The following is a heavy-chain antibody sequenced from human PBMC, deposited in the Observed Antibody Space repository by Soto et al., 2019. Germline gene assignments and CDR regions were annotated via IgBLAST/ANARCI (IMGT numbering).Heavy chain of an antibody. Sequence: SGKRGSSETLSLTCAVSGGSISSGGYSWSWIRQPPGKGLEWIGYIYHSGSTYYNPSLKSRVTISVDRYKNQFSLKLSSVTAADTAVYYCARAPDRWGEATLVTVSS. J-gene: IGHJ5*02. CDR1: GGSISSGGYS. V-gene: IGHV4-30-2*01. CDR2: IYHSGST. CDR3: ARAPDR.